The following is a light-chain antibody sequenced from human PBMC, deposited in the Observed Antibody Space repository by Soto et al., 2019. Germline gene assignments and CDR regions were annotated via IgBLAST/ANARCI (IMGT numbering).Light chain of an antibody. Sequence: DIQMTQSTNSLSASVGDRVTITCRASQSISRFLNWYQQKPGKAPKLLIYAASSLQRGVPSRFSGSGSGTDFTLTISSLQPEHFTTYYCQQNYNTLITFGQGTRLEIK. V-gene: IGKV1-39*01. CDR2: AAS. CDR3: QQNYNTLIT. J-gene: IGKJ5*01. CDR1: QSISRF.